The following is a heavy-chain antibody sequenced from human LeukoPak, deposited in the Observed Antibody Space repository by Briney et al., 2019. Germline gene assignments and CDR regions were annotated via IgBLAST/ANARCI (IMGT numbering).Heavy chain of an antibody. J-gene: IGHJ6*03. Sequence: SETLSLTCTVSDDSITMYYWTWIRQPPGKGLEWIGYVDHTGSTKFNPSLSGRVSISRDTSNNFFPLRLRSVTAADTAVYFCARGRVSSSTWYSTYYYFFYMDFWGKGTTVTVSS. CDR1: DDSITMYY. D-gene: IGHD4-11*01. CDR2: VDHTGST. V-gene: IGHV4-59*01. CDR3: ARGRVSSSTWYSTYYYFFYMDF.